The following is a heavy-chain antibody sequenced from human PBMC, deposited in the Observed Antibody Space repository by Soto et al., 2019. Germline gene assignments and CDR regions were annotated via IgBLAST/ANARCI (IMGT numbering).Heavy chain of an antibody. J-gene: IGHJ5*02. Sequence: QVQLVQSGAEVKKPGASVKVSCKASGYTFSTYGFSWVRQAPGQGLEWMGWIGADNGDTNYAQNFQGRVTMTTDTPTSTSYMELRSLTSEDTAVDCCARDWKGAEGFDPWGQGTLVTVSS. CDR3: ARDWKGAEGFDP. CDR1: GYTFSTYG. V-gene: IGHV1-18*01. D-gene: IGHD1-1*01. CDR2: IGADNGDT.